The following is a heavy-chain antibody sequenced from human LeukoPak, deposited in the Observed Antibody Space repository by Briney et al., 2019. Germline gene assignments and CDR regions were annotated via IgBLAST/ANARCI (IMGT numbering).Heavy chain of an antibody. Sequence: GGSLRLSCAASGFTFSSYGMHWVRQAPGKGLEWVAFIRYDGSNKYYADSVKGRFTISRDNSKNTLYLQMNSLRAEDTAVYYCAKGRGGRQYSSTSCFGYWGQGTLVTVSS. D-gene: IGHD2-2*01. J-gene: IGHJ4*02. CDR1: GFTFSSYG. V-gene: IGHV3-30*02. CDR3: AKGRGGRQYSSTSCFGY. CDR2: IRYDGSNK.